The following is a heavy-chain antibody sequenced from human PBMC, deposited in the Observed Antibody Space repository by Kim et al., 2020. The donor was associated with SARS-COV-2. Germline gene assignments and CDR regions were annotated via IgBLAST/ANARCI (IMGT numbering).Heavy chain of an antibody. V-gene: IGHV2-70*11. Sequence: SGPTLVNPTQTLTLTCTFSGFSLSTSGMCVSWIRQPPGKALEWLVRIDWDDDKYYSTSLKTRLTISKDTSKNQVVLTMTNMDPVDTATYYCARTLPRRGNTYVWYFDYWGQGTLVTVSS. CDR3: ARTLPRRGNTYVWYFDY. CDR2: IDWDDDK. J-gene: IGHJ4*02. CDR1: GFSLSTSGMC. D-gene: IGHD5-18*01.